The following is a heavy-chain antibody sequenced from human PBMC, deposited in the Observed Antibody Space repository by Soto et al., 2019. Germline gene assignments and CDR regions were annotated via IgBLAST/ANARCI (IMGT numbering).Heavy chain of an antibody. V-gene: IGHV4-59*01. J-gene: IGHJ3*02. CDR3: ARGPPGRNGFNI. D-gene: IGHD3-10*01. Sequence: SETLSLTCTVSGGSISGDYWSWIRQPPGKGLEWIGYIPYSGSTNYNPSLKSRVTISVDTPKNQFSLKFSSVTAADTAVYYCARGPPGRNGFNIGGQGTLVPVS. CDR2: IPYSGST. CDR1: GGSISGDY.